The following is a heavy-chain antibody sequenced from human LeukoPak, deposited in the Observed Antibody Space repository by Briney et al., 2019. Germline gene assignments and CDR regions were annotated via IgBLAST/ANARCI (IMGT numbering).Heavy chain of an antibody. CDR3: ARGYYYDSSGYSLYYFDY. CDR2: ISSSSSYI. V-gene: IGHV3-21*01. D-gene: IGHD3-22*01. CDR1: GFTVSSNY. J-gene: IGHJ4*02. Sequence: GGSLRLSCAASGFTVSSNYMNWVRQAPGKGLEWVSSISSSSSYIYYADSVKGRFTISRDNAKNSLYLQMNSLRAEDTAVYYCARGYYYDSSGYSLYYFDYWGQGTLVTVSS.